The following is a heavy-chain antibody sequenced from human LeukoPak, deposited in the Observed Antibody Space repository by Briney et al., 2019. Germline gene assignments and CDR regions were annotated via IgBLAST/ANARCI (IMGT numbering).Heavy chain of an antibody. Sequence: TSETLSLTCTVSGGSISSYYWSWIRQPPGKGLEWIGYIYYSGSTNYNPSLKSRVTTSVDTSKNQFSLKLSSVTAADTAVYYCATAWYYDILTGYSDDAFDIWGQGTMVTVSS. CDR2: IYYSGST. V-gene: IGHV4-59*01. J-gene: IGHJ3*02. CDR3: ATAWYYDILTGYSDDAFDI. D-gene: IGHD3-9*01. CDR1: GGSISSYY.